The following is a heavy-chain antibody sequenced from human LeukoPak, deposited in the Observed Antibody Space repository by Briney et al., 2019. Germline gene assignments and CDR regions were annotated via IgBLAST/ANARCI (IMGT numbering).Heavy chain of an antibody. J-gene: IGHJ4*02. CDR2: INHSGST. V-gene: IGHV4-34*01. CDR1: GGSFSGYY. CDR3: ARSGGIAAAVDY. Sequence: PSETLSLACAVYGGSFSGYYWSWIRQPPGKGLEWIGEINHSGSTNYNPSLKSRVTISVDTSKNQFSLKLSSVTAADTAVYYCARSGGIAAAVDYWGQGTLVTVSS. D-gene: IGHD6-13*01.